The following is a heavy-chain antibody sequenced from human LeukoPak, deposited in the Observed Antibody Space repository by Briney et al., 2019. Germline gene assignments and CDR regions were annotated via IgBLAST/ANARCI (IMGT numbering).Heavy chain of an antibody. Sequence: GASVKVSCKASGFTFTSSAVQWVRQARGQRLEWIGWIVVGSGNTNYAQKFQERVTITRDMSTSTAYMELSSLRSEDTAVYYCAAGGWYYYVMDAWGKGTTVTVSS. D-gene: IGHD6-19*01. V-gene: IGHV1-58*01. CDR1: GFTFTSSA. J-gene: IGHJ6*04. CDR2: IVVGSGNT. CDR3: AAGGWYYYVMDA.